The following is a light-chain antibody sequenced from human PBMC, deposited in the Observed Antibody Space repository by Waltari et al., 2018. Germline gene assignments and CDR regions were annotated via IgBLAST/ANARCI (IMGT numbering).Light chain of an antibody. J-gene: IGLJ2*01. Sequence: QSVLTQPPSASGTPGPRFTTSSSASRSNIGRHTVNWDQQLPGTAPKLLFYNNNQRPSGVPDRFSASKSGTSASLAISGLQSEDEADYYCATWDDSLNGVVFGGGTKLTVL. CDR1: RSNIGRHT. CDR2: NNN. CDR3: ATWDDSLNGVV. V-gene: IGLV1-44*01.